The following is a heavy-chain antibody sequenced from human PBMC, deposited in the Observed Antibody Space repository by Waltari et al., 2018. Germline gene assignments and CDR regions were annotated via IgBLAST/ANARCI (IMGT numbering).Heavy chain of an antibody. CDR2: IYSGGST. Sequence: VQLVESGGGLIKPGGSLRLSCAASGFTVSSNYMSWVSQAPGKGLEWVSVIYSGGSTYYADSVKGRFTISRDNSKNTLYLQMNSLRAEDTAVYYCARCRDYGDQYYFDYWGQGTLVTVSS. CDR1: GFTVSSNY. CDR3: ARCRDYGDQYYFDY. D-gene: IGHD4-17*01. J-gene: IGHJ4*02. V-gene: IGHV3-53*01.